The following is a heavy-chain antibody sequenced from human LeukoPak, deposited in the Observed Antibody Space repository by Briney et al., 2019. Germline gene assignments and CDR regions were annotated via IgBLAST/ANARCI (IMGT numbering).Heavy chain of an antibody. Sequence: SETLSLTCAVSGGSISSGGYSWSWIRQPPGKGLEWIGYIYHSGSTYYNPFLKSRVTISVDRSKNQFSLKLSSVTAADTAVYYCARGRDGVFDYWGQGTLVTVSS. CDR1: GGSISSGGYS. J-gene: IGHJ4*02. D-gene: IGHD4-17*01. CDR2: IYHSGST. CDR3: ARGRDGVFDY. V-gene: IGHV4-30-2*01.